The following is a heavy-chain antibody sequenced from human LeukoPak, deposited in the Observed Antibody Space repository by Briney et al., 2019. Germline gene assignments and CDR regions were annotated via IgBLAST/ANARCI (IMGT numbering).Heavy chain of an antibody. CDR2: ISYDGSNK. V-gene: IGHV3-30*18. CDR3: AKVSVRYSSGWYLPIYYYYGMDV. J-gene: IGHJ6*02. CDR1: GFTFSSYG. Sequence: PGGSLRLSCAASGFTFSSYGMHWVRQAPGKGLEWVAVISYDGSNKYYADSVKGRFTISRDNSKNTLYLQMNSLRAEDTAVYYCAKVSVRYSSGWYLPIYYYYGMDVWGQGTTVTVSS. D-gene: IGHD6-19*01.